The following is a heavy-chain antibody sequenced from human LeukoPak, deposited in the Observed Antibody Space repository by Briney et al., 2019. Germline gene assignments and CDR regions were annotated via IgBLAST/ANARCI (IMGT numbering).Heavy chain of an antibody. V-gene: IGHV1-18*01. CDR2: ILAHNGNT. CDR3: ASWGGTSFHAFDI. J-gene: IGHJ3*02. CDR1: GYTFTSYG. Sequence: ASVTVSCKASGYTFTSYGIIWVRQAPGQGLEWMAWILAHNGNTNYAQKFQDRVTFTTDTSTSTAYMELRSLRSHDTAMYYCASWGGTSFHAFDIWGQGTMVTVSS. D-gene: IGHD4-23*01.